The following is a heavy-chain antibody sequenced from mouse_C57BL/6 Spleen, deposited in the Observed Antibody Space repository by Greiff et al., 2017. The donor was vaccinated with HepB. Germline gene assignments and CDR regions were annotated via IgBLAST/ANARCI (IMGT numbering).Heavy chain of an antibody. J-gene: IGHJ2*01. D-gene: IGHD1-1*01. Sequence: QVQLQQSGAELVRPGTSVKMSCKASGYTFTNYWIGWAKQRPGHGLEWIGDIYPGGGYTNYNEKFKGKATLTADKSSSTAYMQFSSLTSEDSAIYYCARSGSRGFDYWGQGTTLTVSS. V-gene: IGHV1-63*01. CDR2: IYPGGGYT. CDR3: ARSGSRGFDY. CDR1: GYTFTNYW.